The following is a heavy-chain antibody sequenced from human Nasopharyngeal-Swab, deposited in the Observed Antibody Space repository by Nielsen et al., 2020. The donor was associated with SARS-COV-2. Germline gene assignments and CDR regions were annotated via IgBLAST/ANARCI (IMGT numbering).Heavy chain of an antibody. Sequence: GGSLRLSCAASGFTFSSYAMHWVRQAPGKGLEYVSAISSNGGSTYYANSVKGRFTISRDNSKNTLYLQVGSLRAEDMAVYYCARSQNWGTYYYYMDVWGKGTTVTVSS. D-gene: IGHD7-27*01. V-gene: IGHV3-64*01. CDR1: GFTFSSYA. J-gene: IGHJ6*03. CDR2: ISSNGGST. CDR3: ARSQNWGTYYYYMDV.